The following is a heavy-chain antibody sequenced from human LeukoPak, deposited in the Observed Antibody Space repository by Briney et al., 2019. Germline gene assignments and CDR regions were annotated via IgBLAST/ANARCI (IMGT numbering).Heavy chain of an antibody. Sequence: GGSLRLSCAASGFTFDDYGMSWVRQAPGKGLEWVSGINWNGGSTGYADSVKGRFTISRDNAKHSLYLQMNSLRAEDTAVYYCAKPRDGYIYYFDYWGQGTLVTVSS. CDR1: GFTFDDYG. CDR2: INWNGGST. V-gene: IGHV3-20*04. J-gene: IGHJ4*02. D-gene: IGHD5-24*01. CDR3: AKPRDGYIYYFDY.